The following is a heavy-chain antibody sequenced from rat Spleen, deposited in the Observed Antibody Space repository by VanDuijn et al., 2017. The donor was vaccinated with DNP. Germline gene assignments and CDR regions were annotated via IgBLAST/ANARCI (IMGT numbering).Heavy chain of an antibody. Sequence: EVQLQESGPGLVKPSQSLSLTCSVTGYSITTTYWGWIRKFPGNKMEWIGHISYSGSTSFNPSLQSRVSIPRDTSKNQFFLQLNSVTPEETAIYYCVREKFGVDYWGQGVMVTVSS. CDR2: ISYSGST. J-gene: IGHJ2*01. CDR3: VREKFGVDY. V-gene: IGHV3-1*01. D-gene: IGHD4-3*01. CDR1: GYSITTTY.